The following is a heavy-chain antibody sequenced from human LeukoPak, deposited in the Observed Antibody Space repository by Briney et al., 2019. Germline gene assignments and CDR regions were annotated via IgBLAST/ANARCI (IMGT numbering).Heavy chain of an antibody. Sequence: GGSLRLSCAASGFTFSDYYMSWIRQAPGKGLEWVSYISSSSSYTNYADSVKGRFTISRDNAKNSLYLQMNSLRAEDTAVYYCAREGLGAAAGTFDYWGQGTLVTVSS. J-gene: IGHJ4*02. V-gene: IGHV3-11*05. CDR3: AREGLGAAAGTFDY. D-gene: IGHD6-13*01. CDR1: GFTFSDYY. CDR2: ISSSSSYT.